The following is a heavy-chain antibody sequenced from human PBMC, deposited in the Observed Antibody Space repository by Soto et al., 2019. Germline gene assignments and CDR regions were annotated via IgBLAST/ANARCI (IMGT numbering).Heavy chain of an antibody. CDR1: GASISSSDLC. CDR2: VCPSGNI. V-gene: IGHV4-39*02. D-gene: IGHD2-2*01. J-gene: IGHJ4*02. CDR3: GRRRAYHDYYDF. Sequence: PSETLSLTCTVSGASISSSDLCLDWIRLPPGKGLEWIGSVCPSGNIYYNPSLKSRVTISVDTSRSHFSLKLSSVIAADTAVYYCGRRRAYHDYYDFWGPGTQVTVSS.